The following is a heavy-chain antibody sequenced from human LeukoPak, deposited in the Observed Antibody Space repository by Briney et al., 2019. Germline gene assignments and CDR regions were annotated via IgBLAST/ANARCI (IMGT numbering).Heavy chain of an antibody. CDR2: ISSSSSYI. CDR1: GFTFSSYS. J-gene: IGHJ4*02. V-gene: IGHV3-21*01. D-gene: IGHD2-15*01. Sequence: GGSLRLSGAASGFTFSSYSMNWVRQAPGKGLEWVSSISSSSSYIYYADSVKGRFTISRDNAKNSLYLQMNSLRAEDTAVYYCASCSGGSCYSGRIDYWGQGTLVTVSS. CDR3: ASCSGGSCYSGRIDY.